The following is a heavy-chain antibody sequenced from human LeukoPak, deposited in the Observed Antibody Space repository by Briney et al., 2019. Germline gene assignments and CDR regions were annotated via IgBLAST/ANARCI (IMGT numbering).Heavy chain of an antibody. V-gene: IGHV3-23*01. J-gene: IGHJ4*02. D-gene: IGHD2-8*01. CDR1: GFTFSSYA. Sequence: GGSLRLSCAASGFTFSSYAMSWVRQAPGKGLEWVSDISGSGGSTYYADSVKGRFTISRDNSKNTLYLQMNSLRAEDTAVYYCAKDRSCTNNICHGDFDYWGQGTLVTVSS. CDR2: ISGSGGST. CDR3: AKDRSCTNNICHGDFDY.